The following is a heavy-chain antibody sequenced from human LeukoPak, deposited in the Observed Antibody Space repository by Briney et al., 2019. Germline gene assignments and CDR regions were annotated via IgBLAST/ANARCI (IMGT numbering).Heavy chain of an antibody. CDR3: ARDQEAFDY. V-gene: IGHV1-46*01. CDR1: GYTFTSYG. J-gene: IGHJ4*02. CDR2: IYPRDGST. Sequence: ASVKVSCKASGYTFTSYGISWVRQAPGRRLEWMGMIYPRDGSTSYAQKFQGRVTVTRDTSTSTVHMELSGLRSEDTAVYYCARDQEAFDYWGQGTLVTVSS.